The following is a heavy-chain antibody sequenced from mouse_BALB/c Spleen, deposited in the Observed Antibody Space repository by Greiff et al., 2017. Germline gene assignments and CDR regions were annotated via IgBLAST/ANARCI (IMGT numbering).Heavy chain of an antibody. Sequence: VHLVESGPGLVAPSQSLSITCTVSGFSLTSYGVHWVRQPPGKGLEWLGVIWAGGSTNYNSALMSRLSISKDNSKSQVFLKMNSLQTDDTAMYYCAREEELQGFAYWGQGTLVTVSA. J-gene: IGHJ3*01. CDR2: IWAGGST. V-gene: IGHV2-9*02. CDR1: GFSLTSYG. D-gene: IGHD2-1*01. CDR3: AREEELQGFAY.